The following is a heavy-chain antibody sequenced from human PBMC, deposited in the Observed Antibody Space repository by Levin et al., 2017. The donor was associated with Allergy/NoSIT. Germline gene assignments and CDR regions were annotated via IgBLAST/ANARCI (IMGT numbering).Heavy chain of an antibody. CDR1: GGTVNTYS. D-gene: IGHD5-12*01. Sequence: KISCKTSGGTVNTYSFNWVRQAPGQGLEWMGGIIPIFHTPKYAQKFQGRVTITADESTSTVYMEVSSLRSEDTALYYCARDGGYSGYDGGNYFDYWGQGTLVTVSS. CDR3: ARDGGYSGYDGGNYFDY. V-gene: IGHV1-69*01. J-gene: IGHJ4*02. CDR2: IIPIFHTP.